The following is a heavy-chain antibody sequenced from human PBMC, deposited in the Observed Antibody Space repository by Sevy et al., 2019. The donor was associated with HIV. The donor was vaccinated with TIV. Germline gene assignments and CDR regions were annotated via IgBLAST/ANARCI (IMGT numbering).Heavy chain of an antibody. D-gene: IGHD2-15*01. CDR2: IYSGGST. V-gene: IGHV3-66*02. CDR3: ASTSCSGGSCYSLIDA. CDR1: GFTVSGNY. J-gene: IGHJ4*02. Sequence: GGSLRLSCAASGFTVSGNYMSWVRQAPGRGLEWVSVIYSGGSTYYADSVKGRFTISRDTSKTTLYLQMNSLRFDDTAVYYCASTSCSGGSCYSLIDAWGQRTLVTVSS.